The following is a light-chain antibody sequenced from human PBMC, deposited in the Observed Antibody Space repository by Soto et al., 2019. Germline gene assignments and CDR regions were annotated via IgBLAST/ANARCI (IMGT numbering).Light chain of an antibody. CDR2: LNSDGSH. CDR3: QPWGSGTVL. V-gene: IGLV4-69*01. J-gene: IGLJ2*01. Sequence: QPVLTQSPSASASLGASVKLTCTLSSGHSSYAIAWHQQRPEKGPRYLMKLNSDGSHSKGDGIPDRFSGSSSGAERYLTISSLQSEDEADYYCQPWGSGTVLFGGGTQLTVL. CDR1: SGHSSYA.